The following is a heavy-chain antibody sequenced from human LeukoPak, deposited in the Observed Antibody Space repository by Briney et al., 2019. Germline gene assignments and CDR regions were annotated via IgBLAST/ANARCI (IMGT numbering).Heavy chain of an antibody. Sequence: GGSLRLSCAASGFTFSSDSMNWVRQAPGKGLEWVSSISSSSSYIYYADSVKGRFTISRDNAKSSLYLQMNSLRAEDTAVYYCARLTVTTFSDWFDPWGQGTLVTVSS. J-gene: IGHJ5*02. CDR3: ARLTVTTFSDWFDP. CDR1: GFTFSSDS. D-gene: IGHD4-17*01. V-gene: IGHV3-21*01. CDR2: ISSSSSYI.